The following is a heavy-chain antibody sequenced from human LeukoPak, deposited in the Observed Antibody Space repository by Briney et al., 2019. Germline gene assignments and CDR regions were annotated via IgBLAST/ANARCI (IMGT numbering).Heavy chain of an antibody. Sequence: GGSLRLSCAASGFTVSSNYMSWVRQAPGKGLEWVSVIYSGGSTYYADSVKGRFTISRHNSKNTLYLQMNSLRAEDTAVYYCARGFRAADDAFDIWGQGTMVTVSS. J-gene: IGHJ3*02. D-gene: IGHD2-15*01. CDR1: GFTVSSNY. CDR2: IYSGGST. CDR3: ARGFRAADDAFDI. V-gene: IGHV3-53*04.